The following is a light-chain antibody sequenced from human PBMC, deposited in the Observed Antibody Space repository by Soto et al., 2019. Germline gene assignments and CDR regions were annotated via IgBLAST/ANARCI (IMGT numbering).Light chain of an antibody. Sequence: IQMTQSPSSLAASVGERVTITCRASQNIHSFLNWYQQKPGKAPQVLIYGGSALQSGVPSRFSGSGSGTDFTLTISSLQPEDFASYFCQQSYNIPFTFGPGTKVDIK. CDR3: QQSYNIPFT. V-gene: IGKV1-39*01. CDR2: GGS. CDR1: QNIHSF. J-gene: IGKJ3*01.